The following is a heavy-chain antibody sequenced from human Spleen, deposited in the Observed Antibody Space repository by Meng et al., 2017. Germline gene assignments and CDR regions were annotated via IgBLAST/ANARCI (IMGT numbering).Heavy chain of an antibody. Sequence: VSLVQSRAELKKPGASVKVSGKASGYTFPDYWLHWVRRAPGQGLEWMGRINPKSGDTHYAQRFQGRVTMTGDTSISTAYMELSGLRSDDTAMYYCARDEDISAAGKLFGDYWGQGTLVTVSS. J-gene: IGHJ4*02. CDR1: GYTFPDYW. V-gene: IGHV1-2*06. D-gene: IGHD6-13*01. CDR3: ARDEDISAAGKLFGDY. CDR2: INPKSGDT.